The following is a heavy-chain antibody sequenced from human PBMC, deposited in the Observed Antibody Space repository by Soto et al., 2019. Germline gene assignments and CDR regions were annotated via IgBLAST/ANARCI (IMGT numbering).Heavy chain of an antibody. CDR1: GFTVSSNY. J-gene: IGHJ6*02. CDR3: AVTARPPYYYYGMDV. CDR2: IYSGGST. Sequence: PGGSLRLSCAASGFTVSSNYMSWVRQAPGKGLEWVSVIYSGGSTYYADSVKGRFTISRDNSKNTLYLQMNSLRAEDTAVYYCAVTARPPYYYYGMDVWGQGTTVTVSS. D-gene: IGHD6-6*01. V-gene: IGHV3-66*01.